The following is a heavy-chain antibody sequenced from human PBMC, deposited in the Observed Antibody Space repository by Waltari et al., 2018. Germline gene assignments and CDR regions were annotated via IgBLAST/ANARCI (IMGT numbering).Heavy chain of an antibody. Sequence: QITLKESGPALVKPTQTLTLTCTFSGFSLTTSGLGVGWIRQPPGKALEWLALIFWDDDKRYSPSLKSRLTITKDTSKNPVVLTMTSMDPVDTATYYWTHRQASGLGDYWGQGTLVTVSS. CDR1: GFSLTTSGLG. J-gene: IGHJ4*02. V-gene: IGHV2-5*02. CDR2: IFWDDDK. D-gene: IGHD3-16*01. CDR3: THRQASGLGDY.